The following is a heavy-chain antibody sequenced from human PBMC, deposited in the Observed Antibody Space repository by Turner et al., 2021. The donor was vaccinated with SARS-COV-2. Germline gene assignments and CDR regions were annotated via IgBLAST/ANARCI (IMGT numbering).Heavy chain of an antibody. V-gene: IGHV3-21*01. D-gene: IGHD2-2*01. J-gene: IGHJ6*02. CDR3: ARDHRPVVVPAAKRAGSYYYGMDV. Sequence: EVELVESGGGLVKPGGCLRLPFASSRFAFSSCSMNWVRQAPRKGLEWVSSVSSNSSYIYYADSVKGRITNSRDNAKNSLYLKMNSLRAADKAVYYCARDHRPVVVPAAKRAGSYYYGMDVWGQGTTVTVSS. CDR2: VSSNSSYI. CDR1: RFAFSSCS.